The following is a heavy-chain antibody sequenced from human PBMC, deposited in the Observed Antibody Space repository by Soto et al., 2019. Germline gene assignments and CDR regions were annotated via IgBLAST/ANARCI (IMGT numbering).Heavy chain of an antibody. Sequence: PGGPLRLSCAASGFTFSSYAMSWVRQAPGKGLEWVSAISGSGGSTYYADSVKGRFTISRDNSKNTLYLQMNSLRAEDTAVYYCAKDPRGDYDFWSGYAPGYYFDYWGQGTLVTVSS. CDR1: GFTFSSYA. CDR3: AKDPRGDYDFWSGYAPGYYFDY. J-gene: IGHJ4*02. V-gene: IGHV3-23*01. D-gene: IGHD3-3*01. CDR2: ISGSGGST.